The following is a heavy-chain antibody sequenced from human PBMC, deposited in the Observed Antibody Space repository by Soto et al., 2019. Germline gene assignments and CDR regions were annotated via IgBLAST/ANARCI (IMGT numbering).Heavy chain of an antibody. CDR1: GDSIISSDFY. D-gene: IGHD3-3*02. Sequence: PSETLSLTCTVSGDSIISSDFYWGWVRQPPGKGLEWIGSIFYLGSSYYNPSLKSRVTMSVDTSKNQFSLRLRPVTAADTALYFCARHSLALRKNNWFDPWGQGIMVT. CDR2: IFYLGSS. CDR3: ARHSLALRKNNWFDP. J-gene: IGHJ5*02. V-gene: IGHV4-39*01.